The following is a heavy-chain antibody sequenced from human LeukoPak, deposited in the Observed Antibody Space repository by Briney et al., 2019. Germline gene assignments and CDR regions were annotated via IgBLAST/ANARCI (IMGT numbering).Heavy chain of an antibody. CDR3: AKEYDSLYYFDY. Sequence: GGSLRLSCAASGFTFRSYGMHWVRQAPGKGLEWVAVISYDGSKEHYGDSVKGRFSISIDNSKNTLYLQMNSLRAEDTAVYYCAKEYDSLYYFDYWGQGTLVTVSS. CDR2: ISYDGSKE. D-gene: IGHD3-16*01. CDR1: GFTFRSYG. V-gene: IGHV3-30*18. J-gene: IGHJ4*02.